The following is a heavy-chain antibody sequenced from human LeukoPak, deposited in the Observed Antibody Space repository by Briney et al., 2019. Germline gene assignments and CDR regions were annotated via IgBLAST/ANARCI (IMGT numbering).Heavy chain of an antibody. CDR2: ISAYNGNT. D-gene: IGHD6-19*01. CDR3: ARDSSSAVAGTLWFDP. J-gene: IGHJ5*02. V-gene: IGHV1-18*01. Sequence: ASVKVSCKASGYTFTSYGISWVRQAPGQGIEWMGWISAYNGNTNYAQKLQGRATITTDTYKSKAYMEMRSLRSDDTAVYYCARDSSSAVAGTLWFDPWGQGTLVTVSS. CDR1: GYTFTSYG.